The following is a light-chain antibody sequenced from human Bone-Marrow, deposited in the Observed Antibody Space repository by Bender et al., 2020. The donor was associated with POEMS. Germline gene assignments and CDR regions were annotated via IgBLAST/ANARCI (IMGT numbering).Light chain of an antibody. J-gene: IGLJ2*01. Sequence: QSVLTQPPSASGTPGQRVTISCSGSSSNIGTNPVNWYQQLPGTAPKLLIYINNQRPSGVPDRFSGSKAGNTASLTISGLQAEDEADYFCCSYAGSSTVAVFGGGTKLTVL. V-gene: IGLV1-44*01. CDR1: SSNIGTNP. CDR2: INN. CDR3: CSYAGSSTVAV.